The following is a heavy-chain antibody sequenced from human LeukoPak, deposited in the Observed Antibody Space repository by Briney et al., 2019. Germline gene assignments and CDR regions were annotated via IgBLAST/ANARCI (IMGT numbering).Heavy chain of an antibody. D-gene: IGHD3/OR15-3a*01. J-gene: IGHJ4*02. CDR3: AAWTDRGFNF. CDR2: INPDGSQK. V-gene: IGHV3-7*01. Sequence: GGSLRLSCAASGFGFSGSWMNWVRQAPGKGLEWVANINPDGSQKRFVDSVMGRFTMSRDNAKNSLYLQMNSLRVEDTAVFYCAAWTDRGFNFWGQGTLVTVSS. CDR1: GFGFSGSW.